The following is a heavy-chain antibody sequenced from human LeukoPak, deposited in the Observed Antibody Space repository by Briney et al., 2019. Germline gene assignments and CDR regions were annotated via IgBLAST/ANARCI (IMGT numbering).Heavy chain of an antibody. D-gene: IGHD7-27*01. J-gene: IGHJ5*02. CDR1: GGSISSYY. Sequence: SETLSLTCTVSGGSISSYYWNWIRQPPGKGLERIGYIYYTGSTNYNPSLKSRVTISVDTSKNHFSLKLSSVTAADTAVYYCARANWGSSGWFDPWGQGTLVTVSS. V-gene: IGHV4-59*01. CDR2: IYYTGST. CDR3: ARANWGSSGWFDP.